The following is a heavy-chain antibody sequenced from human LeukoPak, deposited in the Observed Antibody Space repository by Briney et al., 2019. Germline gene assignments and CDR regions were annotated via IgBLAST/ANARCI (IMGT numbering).Heavy chain of an antibody. CDR3: ATSLDYGDYVWDY. Sequence: PGGSLRLSCAASGFTFSSYSMNWVRQAPGKGLEWVSYISSSSSTIYYADSVKGRFTISRDNAKNSLYLQMNSLRAEDTAVYYCATSLDYGDYVWDYWGQGTLVTVSS. J-gene: IGHJ4*02. CDR2: ISSSSSTI. D-gene: IGHD4-17*01. V-gene: IGHV3-48*01. CDR1: GFTFSSYS.